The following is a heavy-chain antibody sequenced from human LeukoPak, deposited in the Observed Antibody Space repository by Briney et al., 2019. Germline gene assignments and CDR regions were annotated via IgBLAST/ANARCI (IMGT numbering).Heavy chain of an antibody. D-gene: IGHD6-13*01. CDR2: IKEDGSEK. CDR3: ARAGGSSWADY. Sequence: GGSLRLSCAASGFTFSRYWMTWVRQAPGRGLEWVANIKEDGSEKNYVDSVKGRFTISRDNAKNSLFLQMNSLRAEHTAVYYCARAGGSSWADYWGQGTLVIVSS. V-gene: IGHV3-7*01. J-gene: IGHJ4*02. CDR1: GFTFSRYW.